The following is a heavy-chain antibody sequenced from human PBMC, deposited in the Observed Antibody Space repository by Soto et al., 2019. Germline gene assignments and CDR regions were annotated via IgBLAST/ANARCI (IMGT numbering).Heavy chain of an antibody. CDR3: TRDDVHCSGGGCYGVAMDV. Sequence: EVQLVESGGGLVQPGGSLRLSCAASGFTGSSKYMSWVRQAPGKGLEWVSLIKSGGSTYYAGSVKGRFTISRDNYENTLCLQMNSLRVEDTAVYYFTRDDVHCSGGGCYGVAMDVWGKGTTVTVSA. CDR1: GFTGSSKY. J-gene: IGHJ6*04. V-gene: IGHV3-66*01. CDR2: IKSGGST. D-gene: IGHD2-15*01.